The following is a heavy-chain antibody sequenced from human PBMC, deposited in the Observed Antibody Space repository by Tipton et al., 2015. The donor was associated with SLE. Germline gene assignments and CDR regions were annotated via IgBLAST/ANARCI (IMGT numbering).Heavy chain of an antibody. D-gene: IGHD2-2*01. Sequence: SLRLSCAASGFTFSSYGMHWVRQAPGKGLEWVAFIRYDGSNKYYADSVKGRFTISRDNSKNTLYLQMSSLRAEDTAVYYCVKAPRDCSSTSCSYYFDYWGQGTLVTVSS. CDR1: GFTFSSYG. CDR3: VKAPRDCSSTSCSYYFDY. CDR2: IRYDGSNK. J-gene: IGHJ4*02. V-gene: IGHV3-30*02.